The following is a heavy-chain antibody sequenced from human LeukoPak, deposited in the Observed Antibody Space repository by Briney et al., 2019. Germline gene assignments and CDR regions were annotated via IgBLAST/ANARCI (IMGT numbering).Heavy chain of an antibody. D-gene: IGHD4-17*01. CDR3: ARWYGDPRWFDY. V-gene: IGHV4-39*07. CDR2: IYYSGST. CDR1: GGSISSSSYY. J-gene: IGHJ4*02. Sequence: PSETLSLTCTVSGGSISSSSYYWGWIRQPPGKGLEWIGSIYYSGSTYYNPSLKSRVTISVDTSKNQFSLKLSSVTAADTAVYYCARWYGDPRWFDYWGQGTLVTVSS.